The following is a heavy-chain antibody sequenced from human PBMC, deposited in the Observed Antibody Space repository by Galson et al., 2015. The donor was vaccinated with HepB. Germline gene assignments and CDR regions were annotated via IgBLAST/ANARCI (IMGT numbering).Heavy chain of an antibody. J-gene: IGHJ4*02. V-gene: IGHV1-69*13. D-gene: IGHD4-11*01. CDR3: ARLGAAGNSNPEWVDY. CDR2: IIPIFGTA. Sequence: SVKVSCKASGGTFSSYAISWVRQAPGQGLEWMGGIIPIFGTANYAQKFQGRVTITADESTSTAYMELSSLRSEDTAVYYCARLGAAGNSNPEWVDYWGQGTLVTVSS. CDR1: GGTFSSYA.